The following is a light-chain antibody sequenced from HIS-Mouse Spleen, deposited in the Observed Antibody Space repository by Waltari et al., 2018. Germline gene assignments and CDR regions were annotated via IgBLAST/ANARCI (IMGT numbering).Light chain of an antibody. CDR2: DVS. V-gene: IGLV2-14*03. CDR3: SSYTSSSTLV. J-gene: IGLJ1*01. CDR1: RSDVGGYNY. Sequence: QSALTQPASVSGSPGQSITISCTGTRSDVGGYNYVSCYQQHPGKAPKLMIYDVSNRPSGVSNRFSGSKSGNTASLTISGLQAEDEADYYCSSYTSSSTLVFGTGTKVTVL.